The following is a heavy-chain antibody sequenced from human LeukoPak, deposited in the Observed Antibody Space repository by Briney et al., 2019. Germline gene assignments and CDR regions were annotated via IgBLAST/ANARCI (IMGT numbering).Heavy chain of an antibody. CDR3: AKGTGNQGSYYYYYGMDV. D-gene: IGHD1-1*01. J-gene: IGHJ6*02. Sequence: GGSLRLSCAASGFTFDDYTMHWVRQAPGRGLEWVSLISWDGGSTYYADSVKGRFTISRDNSKNSLYLQMNSLRTEDTALYYCAKGTGNQGSYYYYYGMDVWGQGTTVTVSS. CDR1: GFTFDDYT. V-gene: IGHV3-43*01. CDR2: ISWDGGST.